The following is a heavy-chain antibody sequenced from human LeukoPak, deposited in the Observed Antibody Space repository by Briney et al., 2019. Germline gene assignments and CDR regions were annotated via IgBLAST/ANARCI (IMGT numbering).Heavy chain of an antibody. Sequence: QSGGSLRLSCAASGFTVSSNYMSWVRQAPGKGLEWVSVIYSGGSTYYADSVKGRFTISRDNSKNTLYLQMNSLRAEDTAVYYCASTAGFDSSGYTDYWGQGTLVTVSS. J-gene: IGHJ4*02. D-gene: IGHD3-22*01. V-gene: IGHV3-66*01. CDR2: IYSGGST. CDR1: GFTVSSNY. CDR3: ASTAGFDSSGYTDY.